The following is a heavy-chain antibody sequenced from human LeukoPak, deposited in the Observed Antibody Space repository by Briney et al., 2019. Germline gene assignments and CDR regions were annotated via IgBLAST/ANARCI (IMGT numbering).Heavy chain of an antibody. CDR2: IHTTGST. D-gene: IGHD3-10*01. CDR1: GASISSYY. CDR3: AKSHGYGLVDI. V-gene: IGHV4-4*07. J-gene: IGHJ3*02. Sequence: SETLSLTCTVSGASISSYYWSWIRQPAGKGLEWIGRIHTTGSTNYNPSLKSRVTISLDTSRNQFSLKLTSVTAADTSVYYCAKSHGYGLVDIWGQGTMVTVSS.